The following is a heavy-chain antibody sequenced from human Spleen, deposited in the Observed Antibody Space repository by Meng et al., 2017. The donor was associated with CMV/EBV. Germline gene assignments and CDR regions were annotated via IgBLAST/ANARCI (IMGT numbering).Heavy chain of an antibody. CDR2: MYSNSVTS. CDR3: ARDSSAIDY. CDR1: GFAFNTYA. Sequence: GESLKISCTASGFAFNTYAMSWVRQAPGKGLEWVSSMYSNSVTSFYADSVKGRFTISRDNSKNTLYLQMNSLRAEDTAVYYCARDSSAIDYWGQGTLVTVSS. D-gene: IGHD6-19*01. J-gene: IGHJ4*02. V-gene: IGHV3-23*01.